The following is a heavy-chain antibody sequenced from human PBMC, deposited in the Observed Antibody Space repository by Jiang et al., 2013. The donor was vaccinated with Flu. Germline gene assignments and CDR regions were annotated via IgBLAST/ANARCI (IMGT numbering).Heavy chain of an antibody. CDR2: ISAYNGNT. Sequence: SYGISWVRQAPGQGLEWMGWISAYNGNTNYAQKLQGRVTMTTDTSTSTAYMELRSLRSDDTAVYYCARGDYDILTGYYEGVSLGFDYWGQGTLVTVSS. CDR3: ARGDYDILTGYYEGVSLGFDY. V-gene: IGHV1-18*01. CDR1: SYG. J-gene: IGHJ4*02. D-gene: IGHD3-9*01.